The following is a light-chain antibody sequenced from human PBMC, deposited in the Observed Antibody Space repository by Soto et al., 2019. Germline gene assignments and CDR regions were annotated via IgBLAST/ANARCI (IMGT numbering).Light chain of an antibody. CDR3: SSYAGSNNFDV. V-gene: IGLV2-8*01. CDR1: SSDVGGYNY. J-gene: IGLJ1*01. CDR2: EVT. Sequence: QSVLTQPPSASGSPGQSVTIPCTGTSSDVGGYNYVSWYQQHPGKAPKLVIYEVTKRPSGVPDRFSGSKSGNTASLTVSGLQSEDEADYYCSSYAGSNNFDVFGPGTKLTVL.